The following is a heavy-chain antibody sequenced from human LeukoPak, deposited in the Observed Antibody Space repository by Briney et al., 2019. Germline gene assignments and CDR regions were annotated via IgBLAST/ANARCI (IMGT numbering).Heavy chain of an antibody. CDR1: GFTFSSYG. V-gene: IGHV3-30*02. J-gene: IGHJ5*02. CDR2: IRYDGSNK. Sequence: GGSLRLSCAASGFTFSSYGMHWVRQAPGKGLEWVAFIRYDGSNKYYADSVKGRFTISRDNSKNTLYLQVNSLRAEDTAVYYCAKVDPPRWFDPWGQGTLVTVSS. CDR3: AKVDPPRWFDP.